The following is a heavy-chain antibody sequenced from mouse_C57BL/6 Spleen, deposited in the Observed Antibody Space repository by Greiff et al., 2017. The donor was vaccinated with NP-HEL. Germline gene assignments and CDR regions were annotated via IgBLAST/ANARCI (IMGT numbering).Heavy chain of an antibody. J-gene: IGHJ1*03. CDR1: GYTFTSYW. Sequence: QVQLQQSGAELVRPGSSVKLSCKASGYTFTSYWMDWVKQRPGQGLEWIGNIYPSDSETHYNQKFKDKATLTVDKSSSTAYMQLSSLTSEDSAVYYCATSYCYSNYGGYFGVWGTGTTVTVSS. V-gene: IGHV1-61*01. D-gene: IGHD2-5*01. CDR2: IYPSDSET. CDR3: ATSYCYSNYGGYFGV.